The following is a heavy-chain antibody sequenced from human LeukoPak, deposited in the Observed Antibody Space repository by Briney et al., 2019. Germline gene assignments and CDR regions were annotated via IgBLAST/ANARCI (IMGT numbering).Heavy chain of an antibody. CDR2: INPNSGGT. J-gene: IGHJ4*02. V-gene: IGHV1-2*02. CDR1: EYTFTGYY. Sequence: ASVKVSCKASEYTFTGYYMHWVRQAPGQGLEWMGWINPNSGGTNYAQKFQGRVTMTRDTSISTAYMELSRLRSDDTAVYYCARVTKALELPRYWGQGTLVTVSS. D-gene: IGHD1-7*01. CDR3: ARVTKALELPRY.